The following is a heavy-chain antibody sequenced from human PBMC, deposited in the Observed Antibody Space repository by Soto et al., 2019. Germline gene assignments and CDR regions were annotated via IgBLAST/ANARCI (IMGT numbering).Heavy chain of an antibody. V-gene: IGHV3-23*01. CDR1: GVFFSNYH. J-gene: IGHJ6*02. D-gene: IGHD6-6*01. CDR2: ISGGGDST. CDR3: VKYGGAAARPTFYYGLDV. Sequence: RRLSCAASGVFFSNYHMSWVRQAPGKGLQWVAAISGGGDSTYYADSVKGRFTISRDNSENTLWLQMNSLRAGDTAVYYCVKYGGAAARPTFYYGLDVWGQGTTVTVSS.